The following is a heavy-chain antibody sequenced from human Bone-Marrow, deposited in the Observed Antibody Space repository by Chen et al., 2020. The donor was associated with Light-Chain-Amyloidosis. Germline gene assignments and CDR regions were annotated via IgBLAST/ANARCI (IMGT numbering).Heavy chain of an antibody. CDR2: IYSTGGT. Sequence: QLQESGPGLVKPSETLSLTCSVSGDSIENHYWTWIRQPAGGGLEWIGRIYSTGGTYFNSSLESRLSMSVVTSKNQFSLNLASITAADTAVYYCASSLVRGAFYGLDVWGQGTAVIVSS. J-gene: IGHJ6*02. CDR3: ASSLVRGAFYGLDV. D-gene: IGHD3-10*01. CDR1: GDSIENHY. V-gene: IGHV4-4*07.